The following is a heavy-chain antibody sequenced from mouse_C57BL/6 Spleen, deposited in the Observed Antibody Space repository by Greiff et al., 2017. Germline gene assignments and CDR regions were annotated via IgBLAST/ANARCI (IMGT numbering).Heavy chain of an antibody. CDR3: ARITGTWGYFDY. CDR2: ISSGSSTI. D-gene: IGHD4-1*01. Sequence: EVQRVESGGGLVKPGGSLKLSCAASGFTFSDYGMHWVRQAPEKGLEWVAYISSGSSTIYYADTVKGRFTISRDNAKNTLFLQMTSLRSEDTAMYYCARITGTWGYFDYWGQGTTLTVSS. J-gene: IGHJ2*01. CDR1: GFTFSDYG. V-gene: IGHV5-17*01.